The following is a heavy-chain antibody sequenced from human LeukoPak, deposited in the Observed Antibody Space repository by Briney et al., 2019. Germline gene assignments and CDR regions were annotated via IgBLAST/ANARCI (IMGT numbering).Heavy chain of an antibody. Sequence: PSETLSLTCTVSGDSFSSGAYSWSWIRQPPGKGLEWLGYVYYSGSAYYNPSLKSRITISVDTSKNQFSLKLTSVTAADTAVYYCTRVASVAYFDYWGQGTLVTVSS. CDR2: VYYSGSA. V-gene: IGHV4-30-4*07. J-gene: IGHJ4*02. D-gene: IGHD6-19*01. CDR3: TRVASVAYFDY. CDR1: GDSFSSGAYS.